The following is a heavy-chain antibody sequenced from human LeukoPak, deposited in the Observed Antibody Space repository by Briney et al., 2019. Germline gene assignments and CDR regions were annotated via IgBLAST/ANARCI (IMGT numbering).Heavy chain of an antibody. CDR3: ARSYSSSWYLGYFDY. CDR2: ISSFSGTI. D-gene: IGHD6-13*01. Sequence: GGSLRLSCVASGIILRSYSMNWVRQAPGKGLEWVSYISSFSGTINYADSVKGRFTISRDNAKNSLYLQMNSLRAEDTAVYYCARSYSSSWYLGYFDYWGQGTLVTVSS. CDR1: GIILRSYS. J-gene: IGHJ4*02. V-gene: IGHV3-48*01.